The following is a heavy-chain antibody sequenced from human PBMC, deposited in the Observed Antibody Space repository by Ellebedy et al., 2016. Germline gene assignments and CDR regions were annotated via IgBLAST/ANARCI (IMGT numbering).Heavy chain of an antibody. CDR2: YSGST. J-gene: IGHJ4*02. Sequence: SETLSLXXAVSGGSTTSSSYNWVWIHYSGSTYSNPSLKSRVTISVDTSENQFSLKLSSVTAADTAVYFCARGKPAAPFDYWGQGTLVTVSS. CDR1: GGSTTSSSYN. CDR3: ARGKPAAPFDY. V-gene: IGHV4-39*07. D-gene: IGHD2-2*01.